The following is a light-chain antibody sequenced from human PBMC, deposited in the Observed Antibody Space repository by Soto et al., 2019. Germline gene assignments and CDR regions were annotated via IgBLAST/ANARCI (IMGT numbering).Light chain of an antibody. J-gene: IGLJ1*01. CDR2: EVS. V-gene: IGLV2-14*01. CDR1: SSDFGTYNY. Sequence: QSALTQPASVSGSPGQSITISCTGTSSDFGTYNYVSWYQHHPGKAPKLIIYEVSNRPSGVSNRFSGSKSGSTASLTISGLQAEDEADYHCTSYTRDTALVFGTGTKLTVL. CDR3: TSYTRDTALV.